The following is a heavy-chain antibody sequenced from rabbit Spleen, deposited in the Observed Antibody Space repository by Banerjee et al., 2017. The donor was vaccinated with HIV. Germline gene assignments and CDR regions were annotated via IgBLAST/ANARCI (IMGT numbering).Heavy chain of an antibody. CDR2: IDVSGGSTT. V-gene: IGHV1S45*01. Sequence: QEQLEESGGGLVKPGASLTLTCKASGLDFSSSYWICWVRQAPGKGLEWIACIDVSGGSTTHYASWAKGRFTVSKTSSTTATLQMTSLTGADTATYFCARDGDDDMGDFDLWGPGTLVTVS. D-gene: IGHD2-1*01. CDR3: ARDGDDDMGDFDL. J-gene: IGHJ4*01. CDR1: GLDFSSSYW.